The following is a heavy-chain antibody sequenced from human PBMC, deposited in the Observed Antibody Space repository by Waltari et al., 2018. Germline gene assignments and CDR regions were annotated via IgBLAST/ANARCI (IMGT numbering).Heavy chain of an antibody. CDR2: INHSGST. Sequence: QVQLQQWGAGLLKPSETLSLTCAVYGGSFSGYYWSWIRQPPGKGLEWLGEINHSGSTDNNPSLKSRVTISVDTSKNQFSLKLSSVTAADTAVYYCARGRRYSDYWGQGTLVTVSS. D-gene: IGHD6-13*01. V-gene: IGHV4-34*01. J-gene: IGHJ4*02. CDR1: GGSFSGYY. CDR3: ARGRRYSDY.